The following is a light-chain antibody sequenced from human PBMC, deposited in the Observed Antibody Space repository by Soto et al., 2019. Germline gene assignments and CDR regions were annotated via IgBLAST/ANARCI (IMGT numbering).Light chain of an antibody. CDR1: ETVSSY. CDR2: DAT. J-gene: IGKJ5*01. Sequence: DIVLTQSPVTLSLSPGDRATLSCRASETVSSYLLWYQQRPGQAPRLLIYDATNRATGVPARFSGSGSETDFTLTISSLEPEDLAVYYCLHRMNWPLTFGQGTQLEIK. CDR3: LHRMNWPLT. V-gene: IGKV3-11*01.